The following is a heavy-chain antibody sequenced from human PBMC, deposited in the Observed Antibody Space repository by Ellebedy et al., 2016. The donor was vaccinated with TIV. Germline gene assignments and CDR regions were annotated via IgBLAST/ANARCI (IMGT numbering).Heavy chain of an antibody. CDR3: ARDQWLGRAYYFDS. CDR2: ISSSGSTI. Sequence: GESLKISCAASGFTFSNYNMNWVRQAPGKGLEWVSYISSSGSTIYYADSVKGRFTISRDNAKNSLDLQMNSLRDEDTAVYYCARDQWLGRAYYFDSWGQGTLVTVSS. V-gene: IGHV3-48*02. CDR1: GFTFSNYN. D-gene: IGHD6-19*01. J-gene: IGHJ4*02.